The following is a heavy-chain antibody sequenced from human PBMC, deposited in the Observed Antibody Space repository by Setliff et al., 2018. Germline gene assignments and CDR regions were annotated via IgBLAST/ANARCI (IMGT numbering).Heavy chain of an antibody. J-gene: IGHJ4*02. CDR3: ARHWDFCGGDCPHNSIDY. D-gene: IGHD2-21*02. CDR2: ISHSGDP. Sequence: SETLSLTCAVYGGSFSGYHWSWIRQPPGKGLEWIGEISHSGDPNYNPSLKSRVTIFADTSRNQFSVQLSSVTAADTAVYYCARHWDFCGGDCPHNSIDYWGQGTLVTVS. V-gene: IGHV4-34*01. CDR1: GGSFSGYH.